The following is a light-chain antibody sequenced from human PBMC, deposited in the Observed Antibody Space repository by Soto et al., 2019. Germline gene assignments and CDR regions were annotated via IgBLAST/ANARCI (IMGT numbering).Light chain of an antibody. J-gene: IGKJ5*01. CDR3: QQYESLPLT. CDR1: QDINKN. Sequence: DTHITRSPSSLSSSVGDGVIITFQASQDINKNLIWYQQKPGKAPKLLIYDASDLETGVPSRFSGSGSGTGFTFTISSLQPEDFATYYCQQYESLPLTFGQGTRLEIK. V-gene: IGKV1-33*01. CDR2: DAS.